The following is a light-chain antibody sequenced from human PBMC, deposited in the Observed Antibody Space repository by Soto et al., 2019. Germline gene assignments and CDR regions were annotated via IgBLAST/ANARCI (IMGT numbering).Light chain of an antibody. CDR2: EVS. Sequence: QSALTQPASVSGSLGQSITISCTGTSSDVGGYNFVSWYQQLPGKAPKLMIYEVSHRPSLVSNRFSGSKSGNTASLTISGLQAEDEGDYYCSSFTSTTTLAFFGGGTKLTVL. V-gene: IGLV2-14*01. CDR3: SSFTSTTTLAF. J-gene: IGLJ2*01. CDR1: SSDVGGYNF.